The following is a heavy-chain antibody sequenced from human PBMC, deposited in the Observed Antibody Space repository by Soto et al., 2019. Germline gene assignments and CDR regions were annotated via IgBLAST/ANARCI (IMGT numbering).Heavy chain of an antibody. V-gene: IGHV3-23*01. CDR1: GFTFSSYA. J-gene: IGHJ4*02. CDR3: AKDPDIVVVPAAHYFDY. D-gene: IGHD2-2*01. Sequence: GGSLRLSCAASGFTFSSYAMSWVRQAPGKGLEWVSAISGSGGSTYYADSVKGRFTISRDNSKNTLYLQMNRLRAEDTAVYYCAKDPDIVVVPAAHYFDYWGQGTLVTVSS. CDR2: ISGSGGST.